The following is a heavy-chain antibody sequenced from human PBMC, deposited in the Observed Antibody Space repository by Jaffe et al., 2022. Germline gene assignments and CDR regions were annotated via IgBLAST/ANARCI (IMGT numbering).Heavy chain of an antibody. D-gene: IGHD4-17*01. CDR1: GFTFSSYA. CDR2: ISGSGGST. V-gene: IGHV3-23*01. Sequence: EVQLLESGGGLVQPGGSLRLSCAASGFTFSSYAMSWVRQAPGKGLEWVSAISGSGGSTYYADSVKGRFTISRDNSKNTLYLQMNSLRAEDTAVYYCAKAYGDYGYYYYYMDVWGKGTTVTVSS. CDR3: AKAYGDYGYYYYYMDV. J-gene: IGHJ6*03.